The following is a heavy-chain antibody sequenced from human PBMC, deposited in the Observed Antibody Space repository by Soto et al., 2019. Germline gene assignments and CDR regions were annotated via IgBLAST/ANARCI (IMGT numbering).Heavy chain of an antibody. CDR2: IKSKTDGGTT. CDR1: GFTFNIAW. CDR3: TTHPLVVLVITPIGAFDY. V-gene: IGHV3-15*01. Sequence: EVQLVESGGGLVKPGGSLRLSCAASGFTFNIAWMSWVRQAPGKGLEWVGRIKSKTDGGTTDYAAPVKGRFTISRDDSKNTLYLQMNSLKTEDTAVYYCTTHPLVVLVITPIGAFDYWGQGTLVTVSS. D-gene: IGHD3-22*01. J-gene: IGHJ4*02.